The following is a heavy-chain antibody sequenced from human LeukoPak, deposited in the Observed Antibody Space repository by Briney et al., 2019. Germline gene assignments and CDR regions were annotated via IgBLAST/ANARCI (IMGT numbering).Heavy chain of an antibody. CDR3: ARDSGYDLG. CDR1: GDSISSYF. Sequence: SETLSLTCTVAGDSISSYFWSWIRQPAGKGLELIGRMYTSGNTIYNPSLKSRVSMSVDTSKNQLSLKVRSVTAADTAVYYCARDSGYDLGWGQGTLVTVSS. J-gene: IGHJ4*02. CDR2: MYTSGNT. D-gene: IGHD5-12*01. V-gene: IGHV4-4*07.